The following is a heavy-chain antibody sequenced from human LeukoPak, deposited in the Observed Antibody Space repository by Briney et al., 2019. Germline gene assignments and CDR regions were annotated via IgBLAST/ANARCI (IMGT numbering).Heavy chain of an antibody. V-gene: IGHV3-23*01. CDR1: GFTFSSYA. CDR2: ISGDKTST. D-gene: IGHD6-13*01. CDR3: AKTAPGIAAAAYYYYGMDV. Sequence: PGGSLRLSCAASGFTFSSYAMSWVRQAPGKGLEWVSGISGDKTSTYYADSVKGRFTISRDNSKKTLYLQMNSLRAEDTAVYYRAKTAPGIAAAAYYYYGMDVWGKGTTATVSS. J-gene: IGHJ6*04.